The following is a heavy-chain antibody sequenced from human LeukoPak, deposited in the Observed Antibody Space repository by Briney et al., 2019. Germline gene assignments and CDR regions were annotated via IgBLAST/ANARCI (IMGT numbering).Heavy chain of an antibody. CDR2: ISGSGGST. CDR1: GFTFSSYA. CDR3: ARDGLGDFDY. Sequence: GGSLRLSCAASGFTFSSYAMSWVRQAPGKGLEWVSAISGSGGSTYYADSVKGRFTISRDNAKNSLYLQMNSLRAEDTAVYYCARDGLGDFDYWGQGTLVTVSS. D-gene: IGHD3-16*01. V-gene: IGHV3-23*01. J-gene: IGHJ4*02.